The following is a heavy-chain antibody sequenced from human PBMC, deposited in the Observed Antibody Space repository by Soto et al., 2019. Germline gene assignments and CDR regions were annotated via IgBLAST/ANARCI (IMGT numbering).Heavy chain of an antibody. CDR2: ISSSSDTI. J-gene: IGHJ4*02. V-gene: IGHV3-48*01. CDR3: SAGMGIATTGRYDY. Sequence: EVQLVESGGGSVQPGGSLRLSCAASGITISSNGMNWVRQAPGKGLEWVSYISSSSDTIYYADFVKGRFTISRDNAKNSLYLQMNRLSVEDTATDYCSAGMGIATTGRYDYWGQGTLVTVSS. CDR1: GITISSNG. D-gene: IGHD1-1*01.